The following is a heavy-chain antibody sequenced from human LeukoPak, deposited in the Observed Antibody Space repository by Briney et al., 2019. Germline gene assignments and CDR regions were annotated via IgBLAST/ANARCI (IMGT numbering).Heavy chain of an antibody. D-gene: IGHD5-18*01. V-gene: IGHV5-10-1*01. Sequence: GESLRISCKGSGYSFTRYWISWVRQMPGKGLGWMGRIDPSDSYANYSPSFQGHVTISADKSSSTAYLQWSSPKASDTAVYYCASLSGVDTAMAWGQGTLVTVSS. J-gene: IGHJ4*02. CDR2: IDPSDSYA. CDR3: ASLSGVDTAMA. CDR1: GYSFTRYW.